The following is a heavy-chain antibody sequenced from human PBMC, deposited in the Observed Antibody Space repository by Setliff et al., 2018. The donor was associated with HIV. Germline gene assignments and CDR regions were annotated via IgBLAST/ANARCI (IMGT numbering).Heavy chain of an antibody. J-gene: IGHJ4*02. CDR2: IYHTGST. CDR1: GGSINSTSYY. V-gene: IGHV4-39*01. D-gene: IGHD3-3*01. CDR3: ARSIVPVASGYYYFEY. Sequence: KTSETLSLTCTVSGGSINSTSYYWGWIRQPPGNGLEWIGSIYHTGSTYYKPSRKSRVTIPVDTSKNQFSLRLSSVAAGDTAVYYCARSIVPVASGYYYFEYWGQGTLVTVSS.